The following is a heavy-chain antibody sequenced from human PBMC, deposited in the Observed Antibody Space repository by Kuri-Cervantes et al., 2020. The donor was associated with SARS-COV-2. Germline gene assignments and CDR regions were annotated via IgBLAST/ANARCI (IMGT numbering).Heavy chain of an antibody. D-gene: IGHD1-26*01. CDR2: ISYVATNR. Sequence: GESLKISCAVSGFTFSNYAMHWVRQAPGKGLEWVAVISYVATNRFYADSVKGRFTVSRDNAKNTLYLEMSGLRPEDAGVYFCAKGGGSGSYSPLLGPFDYWGQGTLVTVSS. J-gene: IGHJ4*02. CDR1: GFTFSNYA. V-gene: IGHV3-30*04. CDR3: AKGGGSGSYSPLLGPFDY.